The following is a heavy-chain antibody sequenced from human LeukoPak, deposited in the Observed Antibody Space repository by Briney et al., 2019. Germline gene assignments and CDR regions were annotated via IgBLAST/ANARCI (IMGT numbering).Heavy chain of an antibody. CDR1: GFTFSSYA. D-gene: IGHD3-9*01. J-gene: IGHJ4*02. CDR3: ARNFPDGGGGRYFDWLPGF. CDR2: ISYDGSNK. Sequence: GGSLRLSCAASGFTFSSYAMHWVRQAPGRGLEWVAVISYDGSNKYYADSVKGRFTTSRDNSKNTLYLQMNSLRAEDTAVYSCARNFPDGGGGRYFDWLPGFWGQGTLVTVSS. V-gene: IGHV3-30-3*01.